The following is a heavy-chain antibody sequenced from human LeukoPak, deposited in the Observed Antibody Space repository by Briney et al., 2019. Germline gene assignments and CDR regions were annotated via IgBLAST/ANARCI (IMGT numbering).Heavy chain of an antibody. CDR1: GGSISSGGYY. CDR3: ARLVVITRTVDY. J-gene: IGHJ4*02. D-gene: IGHD3-22*01. V-gene: IGHV4-31*03. Sequence: SETLSLTCTVSGGSISSGGYYWSWLRQHPGTGLEWIGYIYYSGSTYYNPSLKSRVTISVDTSKNQFSLKLSSVTAADTAVYYCARLVVITRTVDYWGQGTLVTVSS. CDR2: IYYSGST.